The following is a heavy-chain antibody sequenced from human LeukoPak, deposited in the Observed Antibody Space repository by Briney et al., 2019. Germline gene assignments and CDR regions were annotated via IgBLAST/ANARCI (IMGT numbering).Heavy chain of an antibody. CDR3: ARDHYYGSGSYN. V-gene: IGHV3-7*01. D-gene: IGHD3-10*01. J-gene: IGHJ4*02. CDR1: GFSFSTYW. CDR2: INQDGSVR. Sequence: GGSLRLSCAASGFSFSTYWMNWVRQAPGKGLEWVANINQDGSVRYYVDSVKGRFTISRDNAKNSLYLQMNSLRAEDTAVYYCARDHYYGSGSYNWGQGTLVTVSS.